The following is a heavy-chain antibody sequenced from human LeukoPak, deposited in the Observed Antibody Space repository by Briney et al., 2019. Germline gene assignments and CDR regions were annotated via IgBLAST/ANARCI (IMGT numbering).Heavy chain of an antibody. CDR2: VYTSGST. CDR1: GGSISSGSYY. D-gene: IGHD5-18*01. V-gene: IGHV4-61*02. Sequence: SLSLTCTVSGGSISSGSYYWSWIRQPAGKGLEWIGRVYTSGSTNYNPSLKSRVTISIDTSKNQFSLNLSSVTAADTAFYYCARGGYRGSYVEWGQGTLVTVS. J-gene: IGHJ4*02. CDR3: ARGGYRGSYVE.